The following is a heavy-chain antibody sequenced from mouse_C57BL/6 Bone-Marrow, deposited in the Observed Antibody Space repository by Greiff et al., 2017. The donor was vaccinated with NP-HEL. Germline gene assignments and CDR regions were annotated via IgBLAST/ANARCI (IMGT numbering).Heavy chain of an antibody. CDR1: GYTFTSYW. D-gene: IGHD1-1*01. CDR3: ARHGSSPFAY. J-gene: IGHJ3*01. V-gene: IGHV1-50*01. CDR2: IDPSVSYT. Sequence: QVQLQQPGAELVKPGASVKLSCKASGYTFTSYWMQWVKQRPGQGLEWIGEIDPSVSYTNYNQKFKGKATLTVDTSSSTAYMQLSSLTSEDSAVYYCARHGSSPFAYWGQGTRVTVSA.